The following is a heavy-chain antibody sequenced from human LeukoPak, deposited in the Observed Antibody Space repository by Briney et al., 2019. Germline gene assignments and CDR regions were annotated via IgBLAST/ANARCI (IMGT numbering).Heavy chain of an antibody. CDR3: AKDVGSSITARRAFDY. J-gene: IGHJ4*02. CDR2: IRGGGAST. V-gene: IGHV3-23*01. CDR1: GFTFISNA. D-gene: IGHD6-6*01. Sequence: GGSLRLSCAASGFTFISNAISSVRQAAGKWLGLVSSIRGGGASTNYADCVEGRFPIYRDNSKNTLYLQMTSMRAEDTATYYCAKDVGSSITARRAFDYWGQGSLVTVSS.